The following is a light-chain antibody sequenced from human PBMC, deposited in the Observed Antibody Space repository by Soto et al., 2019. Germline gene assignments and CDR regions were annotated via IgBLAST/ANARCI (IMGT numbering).Light chain of an antibody. CDR3: QQYSTLPHT. J-gene: IGKJ2*01. CDR2: GIS. V-gene: IGKV3-20*01. CDR1: QSVTSRY. Sequence: ENVLTQSPGTLSLSPGEGATLSCRATQSVTSRYFAWYQQKPGQAPRLLIYGISSRATDIPDRFSGSGSGTDYTLTISRLEPEDFGVYYCQQYSTLPHTFGQETKLEVK.